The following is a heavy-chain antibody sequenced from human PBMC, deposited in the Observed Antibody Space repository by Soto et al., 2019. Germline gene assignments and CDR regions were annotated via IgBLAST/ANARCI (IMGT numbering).Heavy chain of an antibody. J-gene: IGHJ5*02. CDR2: ISGSGGST. CDR3: AKADGADFWSGYLFDP. V-gene: IGHV3-23*01. D-gene: IGHD3-3*01. CDR1: GFTFSSYA. Sequence: VQLLESGGGLVQPGGSLRLSCAASGFTFSSYAMSWVRQAPGKGLEWVSAISGSGGSTYYADSVKGRFTISRDNSKNTLYLQMNSLRAEDTAVYYCAKADGADFWSGYLFDPWGQGTLVTVSS.